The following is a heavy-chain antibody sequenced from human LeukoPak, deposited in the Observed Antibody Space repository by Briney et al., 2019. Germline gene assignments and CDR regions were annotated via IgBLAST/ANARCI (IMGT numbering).Heavy chain of an antibody. Sequence: GGSLRLSCAASGFTFSSYAMSWVRQAPGKGLEWVSAISGSGGSTYYADSVKGRFTISRDNSKNTLYLQMNSLRAEDTAVYYCAKDSDGRGYVWSVFDYWGQGTLVTVSS. CDR3: AKDSDGRGYVWSVFDY. V-gene: IGHV3-23*01. CDR2: ISGSGGST. D-gene: IGHD3-16*01. CDR1: GFTFSSYA. J-gene: IGHJ4*02.